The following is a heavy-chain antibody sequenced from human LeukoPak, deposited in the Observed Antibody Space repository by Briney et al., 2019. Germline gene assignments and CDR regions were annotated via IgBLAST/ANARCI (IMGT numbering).Heavy chain of an antibody. Sequence: GGSLRLSCAASGFTFSSYAMSWVRQAPGKGLEWVSSISSSSAIYYADSLKGRFTISRDNAKDSLYLQMNNLRAEDTAVYYCARPAVAMASTDALDVWGQGTLVTVSS. V-gene: IGHV3-69-1*01. CDR3: ARPAVAMASTDALDV. J-gene: IGHJ3*01. CDR1: GFTFSSYA. CDR2: ISSSSAI. D-gene: IGHD5-24*01.